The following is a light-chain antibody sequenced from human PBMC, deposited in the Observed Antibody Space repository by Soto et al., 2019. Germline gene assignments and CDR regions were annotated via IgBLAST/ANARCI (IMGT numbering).Light chain of an antibody. CDR2: WAF. CDR3: QQYYTTPWT. J-gene: IGKJ1*01. Sequence: DILMTQSPDSLALSLGERATINCKSSQAVLHSSNNYNYLAWYQQRPGQSPKLLIYWAFTREFGVPDRFSGSGSGTDFTLTISSLQAEDVAVYYCQQYYTTPWTFGQGTKGDIK. V-gene: IGKV4-1*01. CDR1: QAVLHSSNNYNY.